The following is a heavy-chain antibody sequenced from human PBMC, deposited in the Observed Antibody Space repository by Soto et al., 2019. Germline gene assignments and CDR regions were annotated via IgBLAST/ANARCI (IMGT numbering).Heavy chain of an antibody. V-gene: IGHV1-2*02. CDR3: ARGWERSSYADLRFDP. CDR1: GYTFTGYY. D-gene: IGHD5-18*01. Sequence: QVLLVQSGAEVKKPGASVKVSCKASGYTFTGYYMHWVRQAPGQGLEWMGWINANSGGTSYAQKFQGRVTMTRDTSISTAYMDLARLTSDDTAVYFCARGWERSSYADLRFDPRGQGTLVTVAS. CDR2: INANSGGT. J-gene: IGHJ5*02.